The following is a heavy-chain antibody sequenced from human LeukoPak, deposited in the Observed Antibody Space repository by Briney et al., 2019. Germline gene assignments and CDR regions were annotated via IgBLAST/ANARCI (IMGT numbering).Heavy chain of an antibody. V-gene: IGHV3-23*01. CDR1: GFTFSSYS. Sequence: GGSLRLSCAASGFTFSSYSMSWVRQAPGKGLDWVSAISGSGGSTYYADSVKGRFTISRDNSKNTLYLQMNSLRAEDTAVYYCAKEAGRAVAGQWLDYWGQGTLVTVSS. CDR3: AKEAGRAVAGQWLDY. J-gene: IGHJ4*02. D-gene: IGHD6-19*01. CDR2: ISGSGGST.